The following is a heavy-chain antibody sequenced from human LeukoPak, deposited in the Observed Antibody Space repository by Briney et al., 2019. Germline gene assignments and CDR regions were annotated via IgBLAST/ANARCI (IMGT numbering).Heavy chain of an antibody. J-gene: IGHJ4*02. Sequence: PGGSLRLSCAASGFTFSSYDMHWVRQATGKGLEWVPAIGTAGDTYYPGSVKGRFTISRENAKNSLYLQMNSLRAGDTAVYYCARVDYYGSGSYYFDYWGQGTLVTVSS. CDR1: GFTFSSYD. CDR3: ARVDYYGSGSYYFDY. CDR2: IGTAGDT. V-gene: IGHV3-13*01. D-gene: IGHD3-10*01.